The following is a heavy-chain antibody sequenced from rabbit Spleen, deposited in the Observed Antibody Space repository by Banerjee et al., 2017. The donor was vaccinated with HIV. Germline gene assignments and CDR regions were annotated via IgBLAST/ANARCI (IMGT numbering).Heavy chain of an antibody. Sequence: QEQLVESGGGLVQPGGSLKLSCTASGFSFSNKTVMCWVRQAPGKGLEWVVCIDTGSSGFTYFATWAKGRFTCSKTSSTTVTLQMTSLTVADTATYFCARDTGSSFSSYGMDLWGPGTLVTVS. CDR2: IDTGSSGFT. D-gene: IGHD8-1*01. V-gene: IGHV1S45*01. CDR1: GFSFSNKTV. J-gene: IGHJ6*01. CDR3: ARDTGSSFSSYGMDL.